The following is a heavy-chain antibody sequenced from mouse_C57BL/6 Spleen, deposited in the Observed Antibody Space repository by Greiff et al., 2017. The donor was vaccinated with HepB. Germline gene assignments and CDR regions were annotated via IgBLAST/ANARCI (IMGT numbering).Heavy chain of an antibody. J-gene: IGHJ4*01. Sequence: QVQLKESGPELVKPGASVKISCKASGYAFSSSWMNWVKQRPGKGLEWIGRIYPGDGDTNYNGKFKGKATLTADKSSSTAYMQLSSLTSEDSAVYFCARSTTVVASPMDYWGQGTSVTVSS. CDR2: IYPGDGDT. D-gene: IGHD1-1*01. CDR3: ARSTTVVASPMDY. CDR1: GYAFSSSW. V-gene: IGHV1-82*01.